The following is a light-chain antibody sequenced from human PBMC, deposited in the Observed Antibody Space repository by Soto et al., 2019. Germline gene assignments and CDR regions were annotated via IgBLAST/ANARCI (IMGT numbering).Light chain of an antibody. CDR3: AAWDDSTKSHV. CDR1: ISNIGKDT. CDR2: YDD. V-gene: IGLV1-36*01. Sequence: QSVLTQPPSVSGTPGLRVNISCSGGISNIGKDTVNWYQQLPGTAPKLLIYYDDLLASGVSARFSGSKSGTSASLAISGLQSEDEADYYCAAWDDSTKSHVFGTGTKVTVL. J-gene: IGLJ1*01.